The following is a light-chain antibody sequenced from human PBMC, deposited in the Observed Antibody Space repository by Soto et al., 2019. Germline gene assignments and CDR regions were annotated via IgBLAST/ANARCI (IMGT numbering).Light chain of an antibody. V-gene: IGLV1-47*02. J-gene: IGLJ2*01. Sequence: QSVLTQSPSTSATPGQGVSISCSGGGSNIGTFYVSWYQHVPGTAPRLLIYVNNQRPSGVPDRFSGSKSGNSASLTVSGLQAEDEADYYCSSYAGSNNCVVFGGGTKLTVL. CDR2: VNN. CDR3: SSYAGSNNCVV. CDR1: GSNIGTFY.